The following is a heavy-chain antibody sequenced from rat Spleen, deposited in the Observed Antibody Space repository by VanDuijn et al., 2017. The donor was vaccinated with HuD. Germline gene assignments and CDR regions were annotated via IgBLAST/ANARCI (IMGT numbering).Heavy chain of an antibody. D-gene: IGHD1-2*01. J-gene: IGHJ2*01. Sequence: QVQLKESGPGLVQPSETLSLTCTVSGFSLTSYSVSWVRQVSGKGPEWMGRMWYDGDTAFNSVLKSRLSISRDTSKNQVFLKMNSLQTDDTGTYYCARDGETVAASNWFAYWGQGVMVTVSS. CDR3: ARDGETVAASNWFAY. V-gene: IGHV2-34*01. CDR1: GFSLTSYS. CDR2: MWYDGDT.